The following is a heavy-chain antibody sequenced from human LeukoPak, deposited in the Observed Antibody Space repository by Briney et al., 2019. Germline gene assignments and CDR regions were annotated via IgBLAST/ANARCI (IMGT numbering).Heavy chain of an antibody. CDR3: ARGVAVAGTPSRWFDP. V-gene: IGHV1-2*06. J-gene: IGHJ5*02. CDR1: GYTFTGYY. Sequence: ASVNVSCKASGYTFTGYYMHWVRQAPGQGLEWMGRINPNSGGTNYAQKLQGRVTMTTDTSTSTAYMELGSLRSDDTAVYYCARGVAVAGTPSRWFDPWGQGTLVTVSS. CDR2: INPNSGGT. D-gene: IGHD6-19*01.